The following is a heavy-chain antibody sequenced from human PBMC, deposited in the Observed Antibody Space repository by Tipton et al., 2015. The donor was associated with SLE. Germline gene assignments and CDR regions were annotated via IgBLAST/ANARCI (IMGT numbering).Heavy chain of an antibody. CDR3: ARENAGYYYYYGMDV. Sequence: GLVKPSETLSVTCTVSGGSISSGSYYWSWIRQPAGKGLEWIGYIYTSGSTNYNPSLKSRVTISVDTSKNQFSLKLSSVTAADTAVYYCARENAGYYYYYGMDVWGQGTTVTVSS. V-gene: IGHV4-61*02. CDR1: GGSISSGSYY. CDR2: IYTSGST. J-gene: IGHJ6*02.